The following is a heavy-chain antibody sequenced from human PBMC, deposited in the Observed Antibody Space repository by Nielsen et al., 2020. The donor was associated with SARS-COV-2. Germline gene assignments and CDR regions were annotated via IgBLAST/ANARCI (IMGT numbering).Heavy chain of an antibody. V-gene: IGHV3-23*01. CDR2: IIGSGGRT. D-gene: IGHD3-10*01. Sequence: VRQAPGKGLEWVSGIIGSGGRTHYADSVEGRFTISRDNSKSTLYLQMNTLRAEDTAVYYCAKAESLWFGELSFYYYGMDVWGQGTTVTVSS. J-gene: IGHJ6*02. CDR3: AKAESLWFGELSFYYYGMDV.